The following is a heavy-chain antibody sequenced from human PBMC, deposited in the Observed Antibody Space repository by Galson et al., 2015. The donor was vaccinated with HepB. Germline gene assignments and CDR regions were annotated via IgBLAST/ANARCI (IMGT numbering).Heavy chain of an antibody. CDR1: GGTFSSHT. Sequence: SVKVSCKASGGTFSSHTFSWVRQAPGQGLEWMGEIIPMFGSGNHAQKFQGRVTITADESKSTTYMELSSLRSEDTAVYYCARQYDASGYYPYWGQGTLVTVPS. CDR2: IIPMFGSG. V-gene: IGHV1-69*13. CDR3: ARQYDASGYYPY. J-gene: IGHJ4*02. D-gene: IGHD3-22*01.